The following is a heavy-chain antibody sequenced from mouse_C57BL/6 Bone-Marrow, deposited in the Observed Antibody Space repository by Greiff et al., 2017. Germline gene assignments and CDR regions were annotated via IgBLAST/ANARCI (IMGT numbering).Heavy chain of an antibody. Sequence: VQLQQPGAELVMPGASVKLSCKASGYTFTSYWMHWVKQRPGQGLEWIGEIDPSDSYTNYNQKFKGKSTLTVYKSSSTAYMQLSSLTSEDSAVYYCAGSFYYDYFDYWGQGTTLTVSS. J-gene: IGHJ2*01. CDR3: AGSFYYDYFDY. CDR2: IDPSDSYT. V-gene: IGHV1-69*01. D-gene: IGHD2-4*01. CDR1: GYTFTSYW.